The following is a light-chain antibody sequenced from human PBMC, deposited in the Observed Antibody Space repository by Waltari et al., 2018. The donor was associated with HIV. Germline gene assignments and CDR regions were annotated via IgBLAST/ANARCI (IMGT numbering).Light chain of an antibody. J-gene: IGLJ1*01. V-gene: IGLV2-23*02. Sequence: HSALTQPASVSGSPGQSITISCTGTSSDVGNYNLVSWYQQHPGKAPKLIIHWVPKRPSGISHRFSGSKSGNTASLTISGLQAEDEADYYCCSYAGSPYVLGSGTKVTVL. CDR2: WVP. CDR1: SSDVGNYNL. CDR3: CSYAGSPYV.